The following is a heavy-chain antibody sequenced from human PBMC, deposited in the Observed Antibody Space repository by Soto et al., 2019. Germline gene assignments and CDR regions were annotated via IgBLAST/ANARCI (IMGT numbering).Heavy chain of an antibody. CDR1: GGSISSGGHF. D-gene: IGHD2-15*01. CDR2: IFYSGST. Sequence: QVQLQESGPGLVKPSQTLSLTCSVSGGSISSGGHFWSWIRQHPGKGLEWIGYIFYSGSTFYNPSLQSRVTASVDTSKNQFSLKLTSVTAADTAVYYCARGDCSGGSCYYFDYWGQGTLVTVSS. J-gene: IGHJ4*02. CDR3: ARGDCSGGSCYYFDY. V-gene: IGHV4-31*03.